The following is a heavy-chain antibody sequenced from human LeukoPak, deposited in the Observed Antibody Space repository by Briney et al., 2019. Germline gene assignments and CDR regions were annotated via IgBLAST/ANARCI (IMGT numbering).Heavy chain of an antibody. CDR2: ISYDGSNK. J-gene: IGHJ3*02. V-gene: IGHV3-30-3*01. CDR1: GFTFSSYA. D-gene: IGHD6-19*01. CDR3: ARHNRGWSLGDAFDI. Sequence: GGSLRLSCAASGFTFSSYAMHWVRQAPGKGLEWVAVISYDGSNKYYADSVKGRFTISRDNSKNTLYLQMNSLRAEDTAVYYCARHNRGWSLGDAFDIWGQGTMVTVSS.